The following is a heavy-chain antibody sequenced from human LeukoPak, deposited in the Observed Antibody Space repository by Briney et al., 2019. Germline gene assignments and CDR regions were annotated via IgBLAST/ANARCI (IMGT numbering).Heavy chain of an antibody. CDR1: GFTFSSYW. CDR2: IKQDGSEK. CDR3: ARGLLWFGESGKVDY. J-gene: IGHJ4*02. D-gene: IGHD3-10*01. V-gene: IGHV3-7*01. Sequence: PGGSLRLSCAASGFTFSSYWMSWVRQAPGKGLEWVANIKQDGSEKYYVDSVKGRFTNSRDNAKNSLYLQMNSLRAEDTAVYYCARGLLWFGESGKVDYWGQGTLVTVSS.